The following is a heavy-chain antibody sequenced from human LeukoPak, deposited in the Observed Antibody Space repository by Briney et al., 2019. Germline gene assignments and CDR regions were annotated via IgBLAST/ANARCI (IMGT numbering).Heavy chain of an antibody. CDR3: ARRYSSSWYVGFFDP. V-gene: IGHV4-59*08. Sequence: SETLSLTCTVSGASIRNYYWSWIRQSPGKGLEWIGYIYYSGSTNYNPSLESRGAMSVDTSKNQFSLRLSSVTAADTAIYYCARRYSSSWYVGFFDPWGQGTLATVSS. J-gene: IGHJ5*02. D-gene: IGHD6-13*01. CDR1: GASIRNYY. CDR2: IYYSGST.